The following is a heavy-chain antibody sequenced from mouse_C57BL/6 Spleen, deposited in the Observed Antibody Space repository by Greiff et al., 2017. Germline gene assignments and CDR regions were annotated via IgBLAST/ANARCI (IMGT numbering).Heavy chain of an antibody. V-gene: IGHV1-19*01. CDR3: SDSYYGNYYFDY. CDR1: GYTFTDYY. D-gene: IGHD1-1*01. Sequence: EVQLQQSGPVLVKPGASVKMSCKASGYTFTDYYMNWVKQSHGKSLEWIGVINPYNGGTSYNQKFKGKATLTVDNSSSTAYMELNSLTSEDSAVYYCSDSYYGNYYFDYWGQGTTLTVSS. CDR2: INPYNGGT. J-gene: IGHJ2*01.